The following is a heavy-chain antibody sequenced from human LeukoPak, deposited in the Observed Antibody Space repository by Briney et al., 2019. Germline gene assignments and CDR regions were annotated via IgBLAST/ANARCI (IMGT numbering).Heavy chain of an antibody. V-gene: IGHV1-18*01. CDR3: ARDDGDIVVVPAATEDYYYYYMDV. Sequence: ASVKVSCKASGYTFTSYGISWVRQAPGQGLEWMGWISAYNGNTNYAQKLQGRVTMTTDTSTSTAYMELRSLRSDDTAVYYCARDDGDIVVVPAATEDYYYYYMDVWGKGTTVTVSS. CDR2: ISAYNGNT. D-gene: IGHD2-2*01. J-gene: IGHJ6*03. CDR1: GYTFTSYG.